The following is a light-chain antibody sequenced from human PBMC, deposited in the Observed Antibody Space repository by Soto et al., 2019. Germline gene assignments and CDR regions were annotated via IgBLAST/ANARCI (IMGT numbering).Light chain of an antibody. Sequence: DIQMTQSPSTLSASVGDRVTITCRASLSISDWLAWYQQKPGKAPNLLIYDASTLQSGVPSRFSGSGSGTEFTLTISSLQPDDFATYYCQEYKSATFGQGTKLEIE. CDR3: QEYKSAT. CDR1: LSISDW. CDR2: DAS. J-gene: IGKJ2*01. V-gene: IGKV1-5*01.